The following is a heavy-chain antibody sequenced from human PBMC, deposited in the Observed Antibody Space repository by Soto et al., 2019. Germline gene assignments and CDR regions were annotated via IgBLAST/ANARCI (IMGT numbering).Heavy chain of an antibody. V-gene: IGHV3-7*01. Sequence: EVQLVESGGGLVQSGGSLRLSCAASGFTFSNYWMNWIRQAPGKGLEWVDNIKQDESEKNYVGSVKGRFTISRDNAKSSLYLQMNSLRAEYTAVYYCARAILSPGGFDYWGQGTLVTVSS. CDR1: GFTFSNYW. CDR2: IKQDESEK. CDR3: ARAILSPGGFDY. J-gene: IGHJ4*02. D-gene: IGHD3-3*01.